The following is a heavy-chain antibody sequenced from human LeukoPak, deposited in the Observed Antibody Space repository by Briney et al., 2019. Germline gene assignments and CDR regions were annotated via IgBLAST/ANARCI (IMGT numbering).Heavy chain of an antibody. V-gene: IGHV3-53*01. J-gene: IGHJ4*02. CDR1: GFTVSSNY. Sequence: GGSLRLSCAASGFTVSSNYMSWVRQAPGKGLEWVSVIYSGGYTYYADSVKGRFTISRDNSKNTLYLQMNSLRAEDTAVYYCAKGGCTSGYCGFDYWGQGTLVTVSP. CDR3: AKGGCTSGYCGFDY. CDR2: IYSGGYT. D-gene: IGHD3-22*01.